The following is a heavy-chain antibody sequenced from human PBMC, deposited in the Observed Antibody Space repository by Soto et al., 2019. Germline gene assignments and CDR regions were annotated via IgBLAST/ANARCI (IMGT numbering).Heavy chain of an antibody. Sequence: PSETLSLTCAVSGGSISSSNWWSWVRQPPGKGLEWIGEIYYSGSTNYNPSLKSRVTISVDTSKNQSSLKLSSVTAADTAVYYCARSHIVPRLIMYPYDYWGQGTLVTVSS. CDR3: ARSHIVPRLIMYPYDY. D-gene: IGHD6-6*01. V-gene: IGHV4-4*02. CDR1: GGSISSSNW. CDR2: IYYSGST. J-gene: IGHJ4*02.